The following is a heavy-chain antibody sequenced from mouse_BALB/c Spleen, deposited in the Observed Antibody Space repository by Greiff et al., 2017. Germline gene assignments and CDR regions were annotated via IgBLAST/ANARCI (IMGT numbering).Heavy chain of an antibody. J-gene: IGHJ2*01. Sequence: EVKLVESGGGLVQPGGSRKLSCAASGFTFSSFGMHWVRQAPEKGLEWVAYISSGSSTIYYADTVKGRFTISRDNPKNTLFLQMTSLRSEDTAMYYCARENFSYWGQGTTLTVSS. CDR2: ISSGSSTI. CDR1: GFTFSSFG. CDR3: ARENFSY. V-gene: IGHV5-17*02.